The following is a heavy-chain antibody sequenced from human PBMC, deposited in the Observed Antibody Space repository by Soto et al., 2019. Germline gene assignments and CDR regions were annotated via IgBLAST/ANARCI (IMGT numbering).Heavy chain of an antibody. CDR1: GFTFSSYS. CDR2: SRSYDTTK. Sequence: EVQLVESGGGLVQPGGSLRLSCATSGFTFSSYSMNWVRQAPGKRLEWIAYSRSYDTTKFYADSVRGRFTISRDNAKSALYLQMNNLRDDVTALYYCARVPHSLDYWGQGTLVTVSS. V-gene: IGHV3-48*02. CDR3: ARVPHSLDY. J-gene: IGHJ4*02.